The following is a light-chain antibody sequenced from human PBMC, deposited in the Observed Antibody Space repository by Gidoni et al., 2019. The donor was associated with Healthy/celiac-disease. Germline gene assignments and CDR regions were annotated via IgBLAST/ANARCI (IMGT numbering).Light chain of an antibody. CDR3: QKYDNLQIT. CDR2: DAS. Sequence: DILMTHSPSSLSASVGDRVTITWQASQDISNYLNWYQQKPGKAPKLLSYDASNLEKGVPSRLRGSGSGTDFNCTISSMQTEDNETYYCQKYDNLQITFGQGTRLEIK. J-gene: IGKJ5*01. V-gene: IGKV1-33*01. CDR1: QDISNY.